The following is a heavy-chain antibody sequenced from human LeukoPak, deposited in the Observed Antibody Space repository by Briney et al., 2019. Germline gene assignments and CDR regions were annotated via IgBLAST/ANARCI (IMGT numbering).Heavy chain of an antibody. V-gene: IGHV3-7*01. CDR2: IKQDGSEI. D-gene: IGHD3-22*01. CDR3: ARDSVVYYDSSGYYPTSYWYFDL. Sequence: GGSLRLSCAASGFTFRNYWMTWVRQAPGKGLEWVANIKQDGSEINYVDSVKGRFTISRDNSKNTLYLQMNSLRAEDTAVYYCARDSVVYYDSSGYYPTSYWYFDLWGRGTLVTVSS. J-gene: IGHJ2*01. CDR1: GFTFRNYW.